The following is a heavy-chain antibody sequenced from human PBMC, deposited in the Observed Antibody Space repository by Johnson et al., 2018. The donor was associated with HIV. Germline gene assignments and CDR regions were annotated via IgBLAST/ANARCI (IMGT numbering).Heavy chain of an antibody. CDR1: GFTFSSYA. J-gene: IGHJ3*02. CDR2: ISYDGSNK. CDR3: ARDDSSGVYGLGAFDI. Sequence: QVQLVESGGGVVQPGRSLRLSCAASGFTFSSYAMHWVRQAPGKGLEWVAVISYDGSNKYYADSVKGRFTISRDNSKNTLYLQMNSLRAEDTAVYYCARDDSSGVYGLGAFDICGQGTMVTGSS. D-gene: IGHD6-19*01. V-gene: IGHV3-30*04.